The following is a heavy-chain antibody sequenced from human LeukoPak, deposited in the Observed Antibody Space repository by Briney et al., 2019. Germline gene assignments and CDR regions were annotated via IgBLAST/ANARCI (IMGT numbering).Heavy chain of an antibody. V-gene: IGHV4-59*08. CDR1: GDPLTNHF. Sequence: PSETLSLTCIVSGDPLTNHFWSWIRQPPGKGLEWIGWIHYSGSTVYNPSLKSRVTISIYTSKSQFSLKLDSVTAADTAVYYCARYSAATVGHSKWFDPWGQGTLVTVSS. CDR3: ARYSAATVGHSKWFDP. D-gene: IGHD4-23*01. J-gene: IGHJ5*02. CDR2: IHYSGST.